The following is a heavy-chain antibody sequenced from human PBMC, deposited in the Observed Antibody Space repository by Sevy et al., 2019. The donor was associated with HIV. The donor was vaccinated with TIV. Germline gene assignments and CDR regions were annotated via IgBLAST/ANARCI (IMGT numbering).Heavy chain of an antibody. CDR2: IYYSGST. V-gene: IGHV4-31*03. D-gene: IGHD4-17*01. J-gene: IGHJ4*02. CDR1: GGSISSGGYY. CDR3: AGGLYGDEINY. Sequence: SETLSLTCTVSGGSISSGGYYWSWIRQHPGKGLEWIGYIYYSGSTYYNPSLKSRVTISVDTSKNQFSLRLGSVTAADTAVYYCAGGLYGDEINYWGQGTLVTVSS.